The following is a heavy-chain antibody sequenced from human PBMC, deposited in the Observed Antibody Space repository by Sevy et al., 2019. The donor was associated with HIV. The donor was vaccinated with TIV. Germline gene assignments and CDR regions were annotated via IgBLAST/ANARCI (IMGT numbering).Heavy chain of an antibody. CDR1: GGSIRSDIYY. CDR3: VRYYDRSSYFDS. J-gene: IGHJ4*02. V-gene: IGHV4-30-4*01. CDR2: IFYSGTT. Sequence: SETLSLTCTVSGGSIRSDIYYWSWIRQPPGMGLEWIGYIFYSGTTYYNPSLKSRVTMSVDTSKSQFSLKLSSVTAADTAVYYCVRYYDRSSYFDSRGQGTLVTVSS. D-gene: IGHD3-22*01.